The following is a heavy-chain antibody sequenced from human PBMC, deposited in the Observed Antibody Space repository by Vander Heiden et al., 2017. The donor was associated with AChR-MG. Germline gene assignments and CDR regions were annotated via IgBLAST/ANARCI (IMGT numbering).Heavy chain of an antibody. CDR3: ARNYDFWSGFTPFDY. CDR2: ISSSSSTI. CDR1: GFTFSSYS. D-gene: IGHD3-3*01. Sequence: EVQLVESGGGLVQPGGSLRLSCAASGFTFSSYSMNWVRQAPGKGLEWVSYISSSSSTIYYADSVKGRFTISRDNAKNSLYLQMNSLRDEDTAVYYCARNYDFWSGFTPFDYWGQGTLVTVSS. V-gene: IGHV3-48*02. J-gene: IGHJ4*02.